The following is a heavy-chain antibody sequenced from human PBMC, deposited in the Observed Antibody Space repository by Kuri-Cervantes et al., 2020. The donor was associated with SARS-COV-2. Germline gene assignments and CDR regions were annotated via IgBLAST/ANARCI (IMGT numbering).Heavy chain of an antibody. D-gene: IGHD2-2*01. CDR3: ASLGGTSWHDY. Sequence: GESLKISCAASGFTFSSYSMNWVRQAPGKGLEWVSSISSSSSYIYYADSVKGRFTISRDNAKNSLYLQMNSLRAEDTAVYYCASLGGTSWHDYWGQGTLVTASS. CDR1: GFTFSSYS. J-gene: IGHJ4*02. CDR2: ISSSSSYI. V-gene: IGHV3-21*01.